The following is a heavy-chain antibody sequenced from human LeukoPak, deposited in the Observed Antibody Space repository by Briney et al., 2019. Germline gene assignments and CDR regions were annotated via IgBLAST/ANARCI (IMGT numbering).Heavy chain of an antibody. J-gene: IGHJ4*02. Sequence: PGGSLRLSCAASGFTFSSYAMSWVRQAPGKGLEWVSAISGSGGSTYYADSVKGRFTISRVKSKNTLYLQMNSLRAEDTAVYYCASRWDYFDYWGQGTLVTVSS. CDR3: ASRWDYFDY. D-gene: IGHD5-24*01. CDR1: GFTFSSYA. CDR2: ISGSGGST. V-gene: IGHV3-23*01.